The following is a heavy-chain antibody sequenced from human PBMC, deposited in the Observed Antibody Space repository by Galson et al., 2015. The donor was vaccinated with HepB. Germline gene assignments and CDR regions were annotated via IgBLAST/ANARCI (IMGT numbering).Heavy chain of an antibody. CDR1: GFTFSSYG. J-gene: IGHJ4*02. Sequence: SLRLSCAASGFTFSSYGMHWVRQAPGKGLEWVAVISYDGSNKYYADSVKGRFTISRDNSKNTLYLQMNSLRAEDTAVYYCAKDRTPPGIAAAGTLDYWGQGTLVTVSS. CDR3: AKDRTPPGIAAAGTLDY. D-gene: IGHD6-13*01. V-gene: IGHV3-30*18. CDR2: ISYDGSNK.